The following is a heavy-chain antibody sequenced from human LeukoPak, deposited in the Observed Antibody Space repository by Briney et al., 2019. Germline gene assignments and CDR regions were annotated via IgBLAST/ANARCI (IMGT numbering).Heavy chain of an antibody. V-gene: IGHV1-69*05. CDR1: GGTFSSYA. CDR3: ARDRYSGSYLNWFDP. Sequence: SVKVSCKASGGTFSSYAISWVRQAPGQGLEWMGGIIPIFGTANYAQKSQGRVTITTDESTSTAYMELSSLRSEDTAVYYCARDRYSGSYLNWFDPWGQGTLVTVSS. J-gene: IGHJ5*02. CDR2: IIPIFGTA. D-gene: IGHD1-26*01.